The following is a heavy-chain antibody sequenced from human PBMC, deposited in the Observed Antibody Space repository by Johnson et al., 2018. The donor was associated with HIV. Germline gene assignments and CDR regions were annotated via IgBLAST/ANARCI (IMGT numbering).Heavy chain of an antibody. J-gene: IGHJ3*02. V-gene: IGHV3-20*04. CDR2: INWNGGST. Sequence: MLLVESGGGVVRPGGSLRLSCAASGFTFDDYGMSWVRQVPGKGLVWVSDINWNGGSTGYADSVKGRFTISRDNAKKSLYLQMNSLRAEHTALYYCERVVVVVATGRVGALEILGQGTMVTVSS. CDR3: ERVVVVVATGRVGALEI. D-gene: IGHD2-15*01. CDR1: GFTFDDYG.